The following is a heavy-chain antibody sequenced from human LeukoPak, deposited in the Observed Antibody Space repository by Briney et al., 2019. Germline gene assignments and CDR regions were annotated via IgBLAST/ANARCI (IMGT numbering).Heavy chain of an antibody. J-gene: IGHJ5*02. CDR2: INSNSGGT. V-gene: IGHV1-2*02. CDR1: GYTFTGYY. D-gene: IGHD3-3*01. Sequence: GASVKVSCKASGYTFTGYYLHWVRQAPGQGLEWMGWINSNSGGTNYAQKFQGRVTLTRDTSISTAYMELSSLRSDDTAVYYCARGRFLEWFTLRFDPWGQGNLVTVSS. CDR3: ARGRFLEWFTLRFDP.